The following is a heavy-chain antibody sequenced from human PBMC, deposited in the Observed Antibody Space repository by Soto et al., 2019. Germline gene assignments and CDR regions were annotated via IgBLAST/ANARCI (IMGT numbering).Heavy chain of an antibody. V-gene: IGHV3-23*01. CDR1: GFTFSSYA. Sequence: GGSLRLSCAASGFTFSSYAMTWVRQAPGKGLGWVALINGGGDSAYYADSVKGRFTISRDNFKNTLFLQMNSLRGEDTAVYYCARGATIDYWGQGTLVTVSS. CDR2: INGGGDSA. J-gene: IGHJ4*02. CDR3: ARGATIDY.